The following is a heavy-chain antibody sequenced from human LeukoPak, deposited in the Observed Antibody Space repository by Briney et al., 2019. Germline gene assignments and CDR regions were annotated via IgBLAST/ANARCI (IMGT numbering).Heavy chain of an antibody. CDR2: ISSSSSTI. Sequence: GGSLRLSCAASGFTFSSYSMNWVRQAPGKGLEWVSYISSSSSTIYYADSVKGRFTISRDNAKNSLYLQMNSLRAEDTAVYYCARGSGSYYNEPDYWGQGTLVTVSS. CDR1: GFTFSSYS. CDR3: ARGSGSYYNEPDY. V-gene: IGHV3-48*01. D-gene: IGHD3-10*01. J-gene: IGHJ4*02.